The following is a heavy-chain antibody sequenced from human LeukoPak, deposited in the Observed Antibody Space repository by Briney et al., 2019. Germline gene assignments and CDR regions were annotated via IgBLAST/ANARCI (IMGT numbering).Heavy chain of an antibody. CDR2: SYYSEST. V-gene: IGHV4-59*01. J-gene: IGHJ5*02. Sequence: PSETLSLTCIVSGGSISSYYWSWIRQLPGKGLEWIGYSYYSESTNYNPSLKSRVTISIDTSKNQFSLKLSSVTAADTAVYYCARSLRRLIHDHWGQGTLVTVSS. CDR3: ARSLRRLIHDH. CDR1: GGSISSYY. D-gene: IGHD5-18*01.